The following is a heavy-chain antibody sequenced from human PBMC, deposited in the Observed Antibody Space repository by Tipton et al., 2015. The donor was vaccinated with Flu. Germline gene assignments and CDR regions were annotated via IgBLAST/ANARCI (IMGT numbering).Heavy chain of an antibody. CDR3: ARDRSGSSSYYGAFDI. CDR2: IYTSGST. Sequence: TLSLTCTVSGYSIRSGYYWGWIRQPPGKGLQWIGRIYTSGSTNYNFSLNSRVTISVDTSKNQFYLRLTSVTAADTAIYYCARDRSGSSSYYGAFDIWGQGTMVNVSS. V-gene: IGHV4-38-2*02. D-gene: IGHD3-10*01. J-gene: IGHJ3*02. CDR1: GYSIRSGYY.